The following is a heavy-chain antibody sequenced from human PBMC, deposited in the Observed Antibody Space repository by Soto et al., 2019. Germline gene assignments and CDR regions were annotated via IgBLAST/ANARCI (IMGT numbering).Heavy chain of an antibody. D-gene: IGHD6-6*01. V-gene: IGHV4-39*01. CDR3: ARTIAAPGYNWFDP. CDR2: IYYSGST. J-gene: IGHJ5*02. Sequence: ASETLSLTCTVSGGSISSSSYYWGWIRQPPGKGLEWIGSIYYSGSTYYNPSLKSRVTISVDTSKNQFSLKLSSVTAADTAVYYCARTIAAPGYNWFDPWGQGTLVTVSS. CDR1: GGSISSSSYY.